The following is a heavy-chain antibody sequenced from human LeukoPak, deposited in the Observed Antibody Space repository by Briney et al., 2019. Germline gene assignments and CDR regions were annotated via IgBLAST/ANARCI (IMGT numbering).Heavy chain of an antibody. CDR3: AGEHRGGYHFDY. CDR1: DGSINTYD. D-gene: IGHD3-22*01. V-gene: IGHV4-59*01. CDR2: IYYSGST. Sequence: SETLSLTCTVSDGSINTYDWSWIRQPPGKGLEWIGYIYYSGSTIYNPSLKSRVTISLDTSRNQFSLKLNSATAADTAVYYCAGEHRGGYHFDYWGQGTLVTVSS. J-gene: IGHJ4*02.